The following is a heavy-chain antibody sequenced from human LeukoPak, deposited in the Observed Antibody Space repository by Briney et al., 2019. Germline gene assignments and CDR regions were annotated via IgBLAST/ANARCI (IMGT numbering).Heavy chain of an antibody. V-gene: IGHV3-23*01. D-gene: IGHD3-22*01. CDR1: GFTFSSYA. J-gene: IGHJ4*02. Sequence: GGSLRLSCAASGFTFSSYAMSWVRQAPGKGLEWVSAISGSGGSTYYADSVKGRFTISRDNSKNTLYLQMNSLRAEDTAVYYCAKSGPLGYYDSSGYYFDYWGQGTLVTVSS. CDR3: AKSGPLGYYDSSGYYFDY. CDR2: ISGSGGST.